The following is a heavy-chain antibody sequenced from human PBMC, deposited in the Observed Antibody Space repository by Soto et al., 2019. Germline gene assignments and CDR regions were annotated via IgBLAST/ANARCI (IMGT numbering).Heavy chain of an antibody. Sequence: QVQLVQSGAEVKKPGSSVKVSCKASGFTFSTYTITWVRQAPGQGLEWMGKIIPIVDIANYAQKFQGRVTIRADKSTSTAYMELSSLRSEDPAVYYCARDYYYGSGSSMDIFDYWGQGTLVTVSS. CDR1: GFTFSTYT. CDR2: IIPIVDIA. CDR3: ARDYYYGSGSSMDIFDY. V-gene: IGHV1-69*02. J-gene: IGHJ4*02. D-gene: IGHD3-10*01.